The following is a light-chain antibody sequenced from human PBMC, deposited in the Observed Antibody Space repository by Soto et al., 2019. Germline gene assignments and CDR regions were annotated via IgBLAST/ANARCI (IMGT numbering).Light chain of an antibody. CDR2: DAS. CDR3: QQRSNWPPT. V-gene: IGKV3-11*01. J-gene: IGKJ2*01. Sequence: EIVLTQSPATLSFSPGERATLSCRASQSVSSYLAWYQQKPGQAPRLLIYDASNRATGIPARFSGSGSGTDFTLTISSLEPEDFAVYYCQQRSNWPPTFXQGTKVDIK. CDR1: QSVSSY.